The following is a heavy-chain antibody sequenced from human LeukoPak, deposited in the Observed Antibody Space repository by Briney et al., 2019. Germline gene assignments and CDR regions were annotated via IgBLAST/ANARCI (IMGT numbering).Heavy chain of an antibody. CDR3: ARGSVYYDSSGYYLDYFDY. CDR1: GYTFTSYG. V-gene: IGHV1-2*06. D-gene: IGHD3-22*01. CDR2: INPNSGGT. J-gene: IGHJ4*02. Sequence: ASVKVSCKTSGYTFTSYGISWVRQAPGQGLEWMGRINPNSGGTNYAQKFQGRVTMTRDTSISTAYMELSRLRSDDTAVYYCARGSVYYDSSGYYLDYFDYWGQGTLVTVSS.